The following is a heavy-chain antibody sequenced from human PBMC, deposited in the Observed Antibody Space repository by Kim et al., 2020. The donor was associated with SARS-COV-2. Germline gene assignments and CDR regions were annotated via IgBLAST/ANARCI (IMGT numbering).Heavy chain of an antibody. CDR3: ARRSSWYQGGYYYYGMDV. V-gene: IGHV5-51*01. CDR1: GYSFTSYC. J-gene: IGHJ6*02. Sequence: GESLKISCKGSGYSFTSYCIGWVRQMPGKGLEWMGIIYPGDSDTRYSPSFQGQVTISADKSISTAYLQWSSLKASDTAMYYCARRSSWYQGGYYYYGMDVWGQGTTVTVSS. D-gene: IGHD6-13*01. CDR2: IYPGDSDT.